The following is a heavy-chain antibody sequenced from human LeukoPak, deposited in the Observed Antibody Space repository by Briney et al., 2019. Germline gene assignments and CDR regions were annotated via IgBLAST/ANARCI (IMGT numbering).Heavy chain of an antibody. D-gene: IGHD1/OR15-1a*01. J-gene: IGHJ4*02. CDR1: GYSISSGYY. CDR3: ARMEQLPGGFDY. V-gene: IGHV4-38-2*01. Sequence: SETLSLTCAVSGYSISSGYYWGWIRQPPGKGLEWIGSIYHSGSTNYNPSLKSRVTISVDTSKNQFSLKLSAVTAADTAVYYCARMEQLPGGFDYWGQGTLVTVSS. CDR2: IYHSGST.